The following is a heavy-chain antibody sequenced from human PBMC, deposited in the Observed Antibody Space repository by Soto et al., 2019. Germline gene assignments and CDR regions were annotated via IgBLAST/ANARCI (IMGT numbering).Heavy chain of an antibody. CDR3: VRDSYYDGMDV. CDR2: ISYSGST. CDR1: GDSISSGHYC. J-gene: IGHJ6*02. Sequence: PSETLSLTCTVSGDSISSGHYCLSWIRQPPGKGLEWIGYISYSGSTLYNPSLTSRVSISIDTSKNQFSLNLSSVTAADTAVYYCVRDSYYDGMDVWGQGTTVTVSS. V-gene: IGHV4-30-4*01.